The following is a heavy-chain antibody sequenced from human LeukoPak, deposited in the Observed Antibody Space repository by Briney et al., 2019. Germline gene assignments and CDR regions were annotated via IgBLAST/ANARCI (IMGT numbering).Heavy chain of an antibody. Sequence: PSETLSLTCTVSGGSISSYYWSWIRQPPGKGLEWIGYIYYSGSTNYNPSLKSRATISVDTSKNQFSLKLSSVTAADTAVYYCARESHYYGSGSYYKPFDYWGQGTLVTVSS. CDR2: IYYSGST. J-gene: IGHJ4*02. CDR3: ARESHYYGSGSYYKPFDY. CDR1: GGSISSYY. V-gene: IGHV4-59*01. D-gene: IGHD3-10*01.